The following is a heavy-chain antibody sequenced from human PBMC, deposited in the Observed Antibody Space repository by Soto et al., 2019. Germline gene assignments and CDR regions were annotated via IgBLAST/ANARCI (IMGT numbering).Heavy chain of an antibody. Sequence: GGSLRLSCAASGFTFSSYWMHWVRQAPGKGLVWVSRINSDGSSTSYADSEKGRFTISRDNAKNTLYLQMNSLRAEDTAVYYCARALMVSPTSWFYYYYYGMDVWGQGTTVTVSS. V-gene: IGHV3-74*01. CDR2: INSDGSST. J-gene: IGHJ6*02. D-gene: IGHD2-8*01. CDR3: ARALMVSPTSWFYYYYYGMDV. CDR1: GFTFSSYW.